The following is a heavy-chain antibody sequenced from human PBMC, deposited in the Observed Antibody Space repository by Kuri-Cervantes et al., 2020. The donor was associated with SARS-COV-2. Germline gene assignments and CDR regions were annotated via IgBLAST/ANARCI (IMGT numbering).Heavy chain of an antibody. Sequence: ESLKISCTVSGGSITSNGHYWGWIRQSPGKGLEWIGYIYYSGSTNYNPSLKSRVTISVDTSKNQFSLKLSSVTAADTAVYYCARRLAYCAGDCSYYFDYWGQGTLVTVSS. CDR2: IYYSGST. CDR1: GGSITSNGHY. CDR3: ARRLAYCAGDCSYYFDY. D-gene: IGHD2-21*02. V-gene: IGHV4-61*05. J-gene: IGHJ4*02.